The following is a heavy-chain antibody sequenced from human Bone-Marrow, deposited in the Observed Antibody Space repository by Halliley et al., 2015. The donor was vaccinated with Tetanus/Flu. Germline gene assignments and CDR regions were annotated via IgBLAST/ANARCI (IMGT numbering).Heavy chain of an antibody. CDR3: ARIWKQMTAVRAVNAFDP. Sequence: GLVKPSETLSLTCGVSGGSVSNNHRSWIRQPPGKGLEWLGEVRDSGTTNFNPSLKDRLTLSVDTSNNQFSLKLSSVTAADTAVYFCARIWKQMTAVRAVNAFDPWGRGTLVTVSS. CDR2: VRDSGTT. J-gene: IGHJ2*01. D-gene: IGHD4-17*01. CDR1: GGSVSNNH. V-gene: IGHV4-34*01.